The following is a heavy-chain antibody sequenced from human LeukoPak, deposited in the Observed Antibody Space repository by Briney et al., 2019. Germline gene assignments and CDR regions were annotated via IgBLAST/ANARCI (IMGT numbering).Heavy chain of an antibody. Sequence: SQTLSLTCAISGDSVSTNNVAWNWIRQSPSRGLEWLGRTYYRSKWYNDYAVSVKSRIIINPDTSKNQFSLQLNSVTPDDTAVYYCAREDLGAAYFDFWGQGTLVTVSS. CDR1: GDSVSTNNVA. V-gene: IGHV6-1*01. CDR3: AREDLGAAYFDF. CDR2: TYYRSKWYN. J-gene: IGHJ4*02. D-gene: IGHD3-16*01.